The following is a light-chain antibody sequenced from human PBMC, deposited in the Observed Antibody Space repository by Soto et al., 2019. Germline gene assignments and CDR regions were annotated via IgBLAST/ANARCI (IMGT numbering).Light chain of an antibody. CDR1: SGDVGGHNY. CDR2: EVT. V-gene: IGLV2-8*01. Sequence: QSALTQPPSVSGSPGKSVAISCTGTSGDVGGHNYVSWYQHHPGKAPKLMIYEVTKRPSGVPDRFSGSKSGNTASLTVSGLQADDEADYYCSSYAGSNKLVFGGGTKVTVL. J-gene: IGLJ2*01. CDR3: SSYAGSNKLV.